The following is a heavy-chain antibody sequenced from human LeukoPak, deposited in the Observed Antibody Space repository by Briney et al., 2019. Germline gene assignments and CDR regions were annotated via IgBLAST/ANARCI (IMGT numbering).Heavy chain of an antibody. CDR1: GGSISSYY. CDR2: IYYSGST. Sequence: KASETLSLTCTVSGGSISSYYWSWIRQPPGKGLEWIRYIYYSGSTNYNPSLKSRVTISVDTSKNQFSLKLSSVTAADTAVYYCARGNYYDSSGYIAGFDYWGQGTLVTVSS. V-gene: IGHV4-59*01. D-gene: IGHD3-22*01. CDR3: ARGNYYDSSGYIAGFDY. J-gene: IGHJ4*02.